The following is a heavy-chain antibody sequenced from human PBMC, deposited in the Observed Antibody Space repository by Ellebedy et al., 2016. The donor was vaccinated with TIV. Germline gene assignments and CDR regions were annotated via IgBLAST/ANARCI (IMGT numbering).Heavy chain of an antibody. D-gene: IGHD2/OR15-2a*01. V-gene: IGHV3-48*01. J-gene: IGHJ3*01. Sequence: PGGSLRLSCAAFGFSFSSYSMNWVRQAPGKGLEWLSYISITTSLIIYADSVKGRFTISRDNAKNSLYLEMNSLRAEDTAVYYCARDRIYAFDVWGQGTTVSVSS. CDR3: ARDRIYAFDV. CDR2: ISITTSLI. CDR1: GFSFSSYS.